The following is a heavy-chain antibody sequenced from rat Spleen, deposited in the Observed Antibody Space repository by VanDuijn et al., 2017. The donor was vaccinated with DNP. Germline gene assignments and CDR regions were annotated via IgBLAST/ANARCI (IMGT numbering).Heavy chain of an antibody. D-gene: IGHD1-10*01. V-gene: IGHV5-20*01. Sequence: EVQLVESGGGLVQPGRSLKLSCAASGFTFSDYYMAWVRQAPTKGLAWVASISYDGGSTYYRDSVKGRFTISRDNAKSSLYLQMNSLKSEDTATYFCARHDNSDFDYWGQGVMVTVSS. J-gene: IGHJ2*01. CDR2: ISYDGGST. CDR3: ARHDNSDFDY. CDR1: GFTFSDYY.